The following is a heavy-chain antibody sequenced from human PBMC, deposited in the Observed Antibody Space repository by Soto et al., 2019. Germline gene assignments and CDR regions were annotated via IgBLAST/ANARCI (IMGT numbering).Heavy chain of an antibody. CDR3: ARGGDCGGACYSNYYGMDV. Sequence: GGSLRLSCAASGFTFSDYYMSWIRQAPGKGLEWVSYISSSGSTIYYADSVKGRFTISRDNAKNSLYLQMNSLRAEDTAVHYCARGGDCGGACYSNYYGMDVWGQGTTVTVSS. D-gene: IGHD2-21*02. CDR2: ISSSGSTI. J-gene: IGHJ6*02. CDR1: GFTFSDYY. V-gene: IGHV3-11*01.